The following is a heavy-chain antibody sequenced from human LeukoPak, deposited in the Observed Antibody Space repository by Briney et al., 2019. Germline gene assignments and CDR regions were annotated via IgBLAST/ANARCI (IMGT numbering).Heavy chain of an antibody. CDR1: GYSISSGYY. J-gene: IGHJ5*02. Sequence: SETLSLTCTVSGYSISSGYYWGWIRQPPGKGLEWIGSIYHSGRTFYNPSLKSRVTISVDTSKNQFSLKLSSVTAADTAVYYCARGYYGSGSSPRGGWFDPWGQGTLVTVSS. CDR3: ARGYYGSGSSPRGGWFDP. D-gene: IGHD3-10*01. V-gene: IGHV4-38-2*02. CDR2: IYHSGRT.